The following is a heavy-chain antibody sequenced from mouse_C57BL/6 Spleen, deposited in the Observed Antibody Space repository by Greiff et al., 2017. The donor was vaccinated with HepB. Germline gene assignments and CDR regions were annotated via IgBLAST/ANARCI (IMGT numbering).Heavy chain of an antibody. CDR1: GYTFTSYW. CDR3: ARSRDYYGFAY. J-gene: IGHJ3*01. V-gene: IGHV1-55*01. CDR2: IYPGSGST. D-gene: IGHD1-1*01. Sequence: QVHVKQPGAELVKPGASVKMSCKASGYTFTSYWITWVKQRPGQGLEWIGDIYPGSGSTNYNEKFKSKATLTVDTSSSTAYMQLSSLTSEDSAVYYCARSRDYYGFAYWGQGTLVTVSA.